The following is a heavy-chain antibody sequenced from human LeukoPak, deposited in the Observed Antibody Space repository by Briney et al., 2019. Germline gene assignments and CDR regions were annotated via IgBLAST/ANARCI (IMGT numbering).Heavy chain of an antibody. J-gene: IGHJ4*02. CDR2: IQSNANGGAA. Sequence: GGSLRLSCAASGFSFSNTWMSWVRQAPGKGLEWVGRIQSNANGGAAEYATSVKGRFTISRDDSKNTVHLQMNSLKTEDTAVYWCTRRTGSGSYYFDYWGQGTLVTVSS. CDR3: TRRTGSGSYYFDY. D-gene: IGHD3-10*01. V-gene: IGHV3-15*01. CDR1: GFSFSNTW.